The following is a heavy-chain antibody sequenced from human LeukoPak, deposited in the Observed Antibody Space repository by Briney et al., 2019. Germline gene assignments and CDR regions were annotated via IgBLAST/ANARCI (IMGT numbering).Heavy chain of an antibody. Sequence: GGSLRLSCAASGFTFSSYGMHWVRQAPGKGLEWVAVIWYDGSNKYYADSVKGRFTISRDNSKNTLYLQMNSLRAEDTAVYYCAKDRGYCSSTSCSSAFDIWGQGTMVTVSS. CDR2: IWYDGSNK. J-gene: IGHJ3*02. D-gene: IGHD2-2*01. V-gene: IGHV3-30*02. CDR3: AKDRGYCSSTSCSSAFDI. CDR1: GFTFSSYG.